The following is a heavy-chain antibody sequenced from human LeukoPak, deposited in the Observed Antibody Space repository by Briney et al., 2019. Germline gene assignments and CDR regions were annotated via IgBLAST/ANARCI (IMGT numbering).Heavy chain of an antibody. CDR2: ISQGGSTT. D-gene: IGHD2-15*01. J-gene: IGHJ3*01. Sequence: PGGSLRLSCMSSGLTSSIFEMNWVRQAPGKGLEWVSYISQGGSTTDYADSVKGRFTISRDNAKNSLYLQMNSLRAEDTAIYYCVRGGGPSYKYNAFDLWGQGTVVIVSA. V-gene: IGHV3-48*03. CDR1: GLTSSIFE. CDR3: VRGGGPSYKYNAFDL.